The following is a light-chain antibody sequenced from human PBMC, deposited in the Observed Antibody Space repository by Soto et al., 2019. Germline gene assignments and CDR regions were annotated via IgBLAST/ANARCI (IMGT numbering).Light chain of an antibody. V-gene: IGKV3-20*01. CDR3: QQYGGSPLYT. J-gene: IGKJ2*01. CDR2: GAS. CDR1: QSVSSSD. Sequence: EIVLTQSPGTLSLSPGDRATLSCRASQSVSSSDLAWYQQKPGQAPRLLIYGASTRATGIPDRFSGSGSGTDFTLTTSSLEPEDFAVSYCQQYGGSPLYTFGQGTKLEIK.